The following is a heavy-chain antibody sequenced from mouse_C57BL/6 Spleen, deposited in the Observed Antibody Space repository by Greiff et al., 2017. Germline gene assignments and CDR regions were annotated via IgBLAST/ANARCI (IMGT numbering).Heavy chain of an antibody. D-gene: IGHD2-2*01. J-gene: IGHJ4*01. Sequence: DVKLVESGGGLVKPGGSLKLSCAASGFTFSSYAMSWVRQTPEKRLEWVATISDGGSYTYYPDNVKGRFTISRDNAKNNLYLQMSHLKSEDTAMYYCARDYGYDVDYYAMDYWGQGTSVTVSS. CDR1: GFTFSSYA. V-gene: IGHV5-4*01. CDR3: ARDYGYDVDYYAMDY. CDR2: ISDGGSYT.